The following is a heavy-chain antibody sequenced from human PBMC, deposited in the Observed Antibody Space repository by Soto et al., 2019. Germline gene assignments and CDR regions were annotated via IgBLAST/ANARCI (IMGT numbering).Heavy chain of an antibody. J-gene: IGHJ4*02. CDR2: VYRSWTT. V-gene: IGHV4-59*07. CDR1: GLSNHCNR. D-gene: IGHD3-10*01. Sequence: SATLCRSGTLSGLSNHCNRFGSIRRPRGKGAEWIVYVYRSWTTNYNPSLESRVTISLDTSKNLFSLKLNSVTAADTAVYYCATRPPVGGWFGVFDYWSPGTLVTVSS. CDR3: ATRPPVGGWFGVFDY.